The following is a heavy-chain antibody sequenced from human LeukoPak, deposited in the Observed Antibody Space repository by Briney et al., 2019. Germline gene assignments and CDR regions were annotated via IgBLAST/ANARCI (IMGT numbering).Heavy chain of an antibody. CDR2: IIPIFGTA. V-gene: IGHV1-69*13. J-gene: IGHJ4*02. D-gene: IGHD2-2*01. Sequence: SVKVSCKASGGTFSSYAISWVRQAPGQGLEWMGGIIPIFGTANYAQKFQGRVTITADESTSTAYMELSSLRSEDTAVYYCARSRIFCSSTSCYAPLGYWGQGTLVTVSS. CDR3: ARSRIFCSSTSCYAPLGY. CDR1: GGTFSSYA.